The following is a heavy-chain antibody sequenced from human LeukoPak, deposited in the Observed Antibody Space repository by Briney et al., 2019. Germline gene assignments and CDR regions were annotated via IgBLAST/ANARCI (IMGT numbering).Heavy chain of an antibody. CDR1: GFTFSSYA. J-gene: IGHJ4*02. CDR3: ATFPSGSWSPY. CDR2: IKQDGSEK. Sequence: GGSLRLSCAASGFTFSSYAMSWVRQAPGKGREWVANIKQDGSEKYYVDSVKGRFTISRDNAKNSLYLQMNSLRAEDTAVYYCATFPSGSWSPYWGQGTLVTVSS. V-gene: IGHV3-7*01. D-gene: IGHD1-26*01.